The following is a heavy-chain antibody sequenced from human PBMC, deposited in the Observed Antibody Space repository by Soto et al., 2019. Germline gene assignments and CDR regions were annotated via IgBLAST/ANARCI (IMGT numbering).Heavy chain of an antibody. J-gene: IGHJ4*02. D-gene: IGHD5-18*01. V-gene: IGHV1-3*01. Sequence: QVQLVQSGAEVKKPGASVKVSCKASGYTFTSYAMHWVRQAPGQRLEWMGWINAGNGNTKYSQKFHGRVTITRDTSASTAYMELSSLRSEDTAVYYSARDPGYSYGYNWGQGTLVTVSS. CDR1: GYTFTSYA. CDR3: ARDPGYSYGYN. CDR2: INAGNGNT.